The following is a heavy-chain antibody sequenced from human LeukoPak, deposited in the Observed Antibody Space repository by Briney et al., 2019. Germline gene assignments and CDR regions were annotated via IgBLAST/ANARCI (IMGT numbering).Heavy chain of an antibody. V-gene: IGHV3-74*01. CDR2: INSDGSRT. CDR1: GFTFSSYW. Sequence: GGSLRLSCAASGFTFSSYWMHWVRQAPGKGLMWVSRINSDGSRTTYADSVRGRFTISRDKAKSTLYLQMNSLRAEDTAVYYCARVRDDYTYFDCWGQGTLVTVSS. D-gene: IGHD4-11*01. J-gene: IGHJ4*02. CDR3: ARVRDDYTYFDC.